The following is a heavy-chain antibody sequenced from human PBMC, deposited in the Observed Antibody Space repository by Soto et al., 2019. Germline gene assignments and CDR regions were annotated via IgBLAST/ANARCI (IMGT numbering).Heavy chain of an antibody. D-gene: IGHD6-13*01. J-gene: IGHJ4*02. CDR2: INHSGST. Sequence: SETLSLTCAVYGGSFSGYYWSWIRQPPGKGLEWIGEINHSGSTNYNPSLKSRVTISVDTSKNQFSLKLSSVTAADTAVYYCARGRPQTYSSGWSRFYYFDYWGQGTLVTVSS. CDR3: ARGRPQTYSSGWSRFYYFDY. CDR1: GGSFSGYY. V-gene: IGHV4-34*01.